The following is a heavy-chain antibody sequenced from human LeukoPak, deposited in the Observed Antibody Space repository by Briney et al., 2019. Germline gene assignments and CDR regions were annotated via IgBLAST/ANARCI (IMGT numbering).Heavy chain of an antibody. V-gene: IGHV3-33*01. CDR1: GFTFSSYG. CDR3: ARDYDQDDYYYYYGMDV. CDR2: IWYDGSNK. J-gene: IGHJ6*02. Sequence: GRPLRLSCAASGFTFSSYGMHWVRQAPGKGLEWVAVIWYDGSNKYYADSVKGRFTISRDNSKNTLYLQMNSLRAEDTAVYYCARDYDQDDYYYYYGMDVWGQGTTVTVSS. D-gene: IGHD3-3*01.